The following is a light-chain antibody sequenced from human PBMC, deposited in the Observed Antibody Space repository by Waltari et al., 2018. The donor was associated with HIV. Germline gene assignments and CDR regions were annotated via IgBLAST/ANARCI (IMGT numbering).Light chain of an antibody. CDR2: GAS. Sequence: EIVMTQSPATLSVSPGERATPSSRANQSAGSNLAWNQQKPGQAPWLLLYGASTRATGIPATFTSSGSETDYTLTVSSLQSEDSAVYYCQQYNNWPLMYTFGQGTKLDIK. J-gene: IGKJ2*01. CDR3: QQYNNWPLMYT. V-gene: IGKV3-15*01. CDR1: QSAGSN.